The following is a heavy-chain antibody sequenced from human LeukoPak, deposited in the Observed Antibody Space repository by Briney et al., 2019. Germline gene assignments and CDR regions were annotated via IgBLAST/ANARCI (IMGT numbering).Heavy chain of an antibody. J-gene: IGHJ4*02. D-gene: IGHD6-13*01. CDR3: ARGQLVRAGRAFGY. V-gene: IGHV1-8*03. CDR1: GYTFTSYY. Sequence: ASVKVSCKASGYTFTSYYMHWVRQAPGQGLEWMGWMNPNSGNTGYAQKFQGRVTITRNTSISTAYMELSSLRSEDTAVYYCARGQLVRAGRAFGYWGQGTLVTVSS. CDR2: MNPNSGNT.